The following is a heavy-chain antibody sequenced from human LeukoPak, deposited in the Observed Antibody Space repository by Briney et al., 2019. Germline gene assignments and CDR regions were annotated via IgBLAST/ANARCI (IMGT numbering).Heavy chain of an antibody. D-gene: IGHD6-19*01. CDR2: ISYDGSNK. J-gene: IGHJ4*02. Sequence: PGRSLRLSCAASGFTFSSYAVHWVRQAPGKGLEWVAVISYDGSNKYYADSVKGRFTISRDNSKNTLYLQMNSLRAEDTAVYYCARQPIAVAGSDYWGQGTLVTVSS. V-gene: IGHV3-30*04. CDR3: ARQPIAVAGSDY. CDR1: GFTFSSYA.